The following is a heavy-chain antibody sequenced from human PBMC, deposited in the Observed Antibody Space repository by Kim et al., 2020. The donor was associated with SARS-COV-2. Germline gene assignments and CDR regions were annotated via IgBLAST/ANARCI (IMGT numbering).Heavy chain of an antibody. Sequence: GGSLRLSCAVSGFTFDDYAMHWVRRAPGKGLEWVSALSWNSGNIGYADSVKGRFTISRDNAKNSLYLQMNSLRPEDTALYYCAKHATTVTSSGRMDVWGQGTTVTVSS. CDR3: AKHATTVTSSGRMDV. CDR2: LSWNSGNI. J-gene: IGHJ6*02. CDR1: GFTFDDYA. D-gene: IGHD4-17*01. V-gene: IGHV3-9*01.